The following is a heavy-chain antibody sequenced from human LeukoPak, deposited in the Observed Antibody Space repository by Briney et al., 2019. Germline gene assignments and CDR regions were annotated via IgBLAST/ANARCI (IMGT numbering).Heavy chain of an antibody. CDR2: IWYDGSNK. CDR1: GFTFSDYG. D-gene: IGHD3-22*01. J-gene: IGHJ4*02. Sequence: GGSLRLSCTASGFTFSDYGMHWVRQPPGKGLEWVAIIWYDGSNKKYEDSVKGRFTISRDNSKNTLYLQMNSLRAEDTAVYYCARGVDYYENSGTIDYWGQGTLVTVFS. V-gene: IGHV3-33*01. CDR3: ARGVDYYENSGTIDY.